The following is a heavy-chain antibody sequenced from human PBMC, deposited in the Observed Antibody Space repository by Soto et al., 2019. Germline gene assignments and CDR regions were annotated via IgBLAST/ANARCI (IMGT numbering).Heavy chain of an antibody. CDR1: EFTFSIYS. D-gene: IGHD5-12*01. Sequence: LLLLXAASEFTFSIYSMCWFLQAPGKGLEWVSAISRLGGSSYYADSVKGRFTISRDNSENTLYLQMNSLRAEDTAVYYCAKDPARDGYKTADFDIWGQGTMLTVSS. CDR3: AKDPARDGYKTADFDI. V-gene: IGHV3-23*01. J-gene: IGHJ3*02. CDR2: ISRLGGSS.